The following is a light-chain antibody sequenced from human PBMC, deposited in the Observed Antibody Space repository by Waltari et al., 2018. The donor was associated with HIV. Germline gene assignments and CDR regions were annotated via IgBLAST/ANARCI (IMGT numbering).Light chain of an antibody. CDR2: KNN. Sequence: QSALTQPPSASGTPGQRVTISCSGTSSNIGSNVVNCYQVLPKTAPKLLIYKNNQRPSGVPDLFSGSKSGTSASLAISGLHSEDEADYYCAAWDDNLNALFGGGTKLTVL. V-gene: IGLV1-44*01. J-gene: IGLJ2*01. CDR3: AAWDDNLNAL. CDR1: SSNIGSNV.